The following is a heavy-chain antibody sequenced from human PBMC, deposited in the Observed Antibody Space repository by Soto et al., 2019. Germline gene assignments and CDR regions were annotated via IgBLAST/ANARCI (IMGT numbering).Heavy chain of an antibody. CDR1: GYSFTSYL. CDR3: AKRSITISHDYYGMDV. Sequence: PGESLKISCKGSGYSFTSYLLSWVRQIPGKGLEWMGVIDPRDSYTHHSPSFQGHVTISADKSISTAYLQWSSLKASETAMYYCAKRSITISHDYYGMDVLGQGTTVTLSS. CDR2: IDPRDSYT. J-gene: IGHJ6*02. V-gene: IGHV5-10-1*01. D-gene: IGHD3-3*01.